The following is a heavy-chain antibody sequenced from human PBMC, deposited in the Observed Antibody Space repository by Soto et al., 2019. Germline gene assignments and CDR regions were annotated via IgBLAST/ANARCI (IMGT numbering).Heavy chain of an antibody. V-gene: IGHV3-30*18. D-gene: IGHD3-10*01. J-gene: IGHJ4*02. CDR3: AKDRAFGLLWFGDLDY. CDR2: ISYDGSNK. CDR1: GFTFSSYG. Sequence: GGSLRLSCAASGFTFSSYGMHWVRQAPGKGLEWVAVISYDGSNKYYADSVKGRFTISRDNSKNTLYLQMNSLRAEDTAVYYCAKDRAFGLLWFGDLDYWGQGTLVTVSS.